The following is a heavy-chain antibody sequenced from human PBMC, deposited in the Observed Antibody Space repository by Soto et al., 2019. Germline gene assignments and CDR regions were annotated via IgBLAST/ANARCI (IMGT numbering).Heavy chain of an antibody. J-gene: IGHJ4*02. CDR2: ISSSSSYT. CDR3: ARMGVSGSYLDY. V-gene: IGHV3-11*05. D-gene: IGHD1-26*01. CDR1: GFTFSDYY. Sequence: QVQLVESGGGLVKPGGSLRLSCAASGFTFSDYYMSWIRQAPGKGLEWVSYISSSSSYTNYADSVKGRFTISRDNAKNSLSLQMNSLRAEAKAVYYCARMGVSGSYLDYWGQGTLVTVSS.